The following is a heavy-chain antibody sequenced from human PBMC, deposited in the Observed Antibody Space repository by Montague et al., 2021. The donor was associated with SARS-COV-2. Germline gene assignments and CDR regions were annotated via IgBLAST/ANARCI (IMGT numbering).Heavy chain of an antibody. CDR3: ARGGYYDNTGDYSDHYYNMDV. J-gene: IGHJ6*02. CDR1: GGSIDSFY. D-gene: IGHD3-22*01. CDR2: IFHSGRT. Sequence: SETLSLTCTVSGGSIDSFYWSWIRRPPGKGLEWIGCIFHSGRTYYNSSLKSRVSMSVDTSKNQVSLRLSSLTAADTAVYYCARGGYYDNTGDYSDHYYNMDVWGQGTTVTVSS. V-gene: IGHV4-59*01.